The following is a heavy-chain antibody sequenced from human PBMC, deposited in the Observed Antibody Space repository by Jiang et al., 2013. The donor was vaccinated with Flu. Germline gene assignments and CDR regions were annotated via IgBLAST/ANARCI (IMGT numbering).Heavy chain of an antibody. J-gene: IGHJ6*02. CDR3: ARVGGSGSYLYYYYYGMDV. CDR1: AYSFTNYA. V-gene: IGHV7-4-1*02. Sequence: SAYSFTNYALTWVRQAPGQGLEWMGWINTNTGNPTYAQGFTGRFVFSLDTSVSTAYLQISSLKAEDTAVYYCARVGGSGSYLYYYYYGMDVWGQGTTVTVSS. CDR2: INTNTGNP. D-gene: IGHD3-10*01.